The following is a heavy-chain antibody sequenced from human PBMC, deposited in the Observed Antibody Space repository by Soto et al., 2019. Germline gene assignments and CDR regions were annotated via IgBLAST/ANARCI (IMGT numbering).Heavy chain of an antibody. Sequence: ASVKVSCKASGFTFTSSAVQWVRQARGQRLEWIGWIVVGSGNTNYAQKFQERVTITRDMSTSTAYMELSSLRSEDTAVYYCAAETYYDFWSGYPNFDYWGQGTLVTVSS. J-gene: IGHJ4*02. CDR2: IVVGSGNT. CDR1: GFTFTSSA. V-gene: IGHV1-58*01. D-gene: IGHD3-3*01. CDR3: AAETYYDFWSGYPNFDY.